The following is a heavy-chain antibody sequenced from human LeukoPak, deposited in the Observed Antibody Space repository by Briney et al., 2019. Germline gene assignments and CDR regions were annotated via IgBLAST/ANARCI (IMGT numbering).Heavy chain of an antibody. CDR1: GGSISSSSYY. D-gene: IGHD2-15*01. V-gene: IGHV4-61*02. Sequence: SETLSLTCTVSGGSISSSSYYWGWIRQPAGRGLEWIGRIYTSGSTNYNPSLKSRVTMSVDTSKNQFSLKLSSVTAADTAVYYCARNSKDAPYYYYYYMDVWGKGTTVTVSS. J-gene: IGHJ6*03. CDR3: ARNSKDAPYYYYYYMDV. CDR2: IYTSGST.